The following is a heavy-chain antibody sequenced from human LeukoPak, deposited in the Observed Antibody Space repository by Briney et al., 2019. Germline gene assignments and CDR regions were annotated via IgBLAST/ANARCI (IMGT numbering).Heavy chain of an antibody. D-gene: IGHD1-1*01. CDR1: GFTVSSNS. J-gene: IGHJ4*02. V-gene: IGHV3-23*01. CDR3: AKVLSGTYYFDS. CDR2: ISGSSGTT. Sequence: GGSLRLSCAASGFTVSSNSMTWVRQAPGKGLQWVSAISGSSGTTYYADSVTGRFTISRDSSKNTLYLQMNSLRVEDTAVYYCAKVLSGTYYFDSWGQGTLVTVAS.